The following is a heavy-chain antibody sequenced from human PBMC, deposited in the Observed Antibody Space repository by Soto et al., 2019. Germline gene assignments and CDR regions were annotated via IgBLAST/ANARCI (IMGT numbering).Heavy chain of an antibody. CDR1: GFTFSSYA. V-gene: IGHV3-23*01. J-gene: IGHJ4*02. CDR2: ISGSGGST. D-gene: IGHD3-10*01. CDR3: AKSDGSGSYSPNLFDY. Sequence: EVQLLESGGGLVQPGGSLRLSCAASGFTFSSYAMSWVRQAPGKGLEWVSAISGSGGSTYYADSVKGRFTISRDNSTNTRYLQMNSLRAEDTGVYYCAKSDGSGSYSPNLFDYWGQGTLVTVSS.